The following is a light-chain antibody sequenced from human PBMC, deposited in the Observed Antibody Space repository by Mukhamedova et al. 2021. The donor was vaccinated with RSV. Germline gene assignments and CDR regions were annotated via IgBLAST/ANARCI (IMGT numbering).Light chain of an antibody. J-gene: IGLJ1*01. CDR3: CSYTSTTTLYV. Sequence: VTNRPSGVSNRFSGSKSGNTASLTISGLQAEDEADYYCCSYTSTTTLYVFGTGTQVTVL. V-gene: IGLV2-14*01. CDR2: VT.